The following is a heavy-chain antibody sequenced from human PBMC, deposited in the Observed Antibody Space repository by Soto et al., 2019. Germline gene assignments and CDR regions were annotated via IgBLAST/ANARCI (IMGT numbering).Heavy chain of an antibody. Sequence: ASVKVSCKGSGFTFTSYAINWVRQAPGQRLEWLGWINVANVNTKYSQKFQDRVTFTRDTSASTAYMFLSSLTSEDTGVYYCARDSGPFLEWPHYYGMDVWGQGTTVTVSS. V-gene: IGHV1-3*01. D-gene: IGHD3-3*02. CDR1: GFTFTSYA. J-gene: IGHJ6*02. CDR3: ARDSGPFLEWPHYYGMDV. CDR2: INVANVNT.